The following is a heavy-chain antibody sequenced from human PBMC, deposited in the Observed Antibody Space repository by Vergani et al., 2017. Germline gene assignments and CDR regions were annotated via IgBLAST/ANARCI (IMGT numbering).Heavy chain of an antibody. J-gene: IGHJ5*02. V-gene: IGHV1-18*01. CDR3: ARDRMVAPDRYSSSPGSGQGP. CDR2: ISAYNGNT. D-gene: IGHD6-6*01. Sequence: QVQLVQSGAEVKTPGASVKVSCKASGYTFTSYGISWVRQAPGQGLEWMGWISAYNGNTNYAQKLQGRVTMTTDTSTSTAYMELRSLRSDDTAVYYCARDRMVAPDRYSSSPGSGQGPWSQGTLVTVSS. CDR1: GYTFTSYG.